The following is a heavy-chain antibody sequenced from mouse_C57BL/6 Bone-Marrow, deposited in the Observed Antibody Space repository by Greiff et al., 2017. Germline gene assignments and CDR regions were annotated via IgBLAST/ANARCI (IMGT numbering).Heavy chain of an antibody. Sequence: EVQLVESGGGLVQPKGSLKLSCAASGFSFNTYAMNWVRQAPGKGLEWVARIRSKSNNYATYYADSVKDRFTISRDDSESMLYLQMNNLKTEDTAMYYCVRQHSILAWFAYWGQGTLVTVSA. CDR1: GFSFNTYA. CDR2: IRSKSNNYAT. V-gene: IGHV10-1*01. CDR3: VRQHSILAWFAY. J-gene: IGHJ3*01. D-gene: IGHD2-3*01.